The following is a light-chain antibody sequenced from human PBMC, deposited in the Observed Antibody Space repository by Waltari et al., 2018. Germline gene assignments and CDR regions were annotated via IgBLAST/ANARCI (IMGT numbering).Light chain of an antibody. V-gene: IGLV1-44*01. CDR3: AAWDDTLNAWV. CDR2: SNK. J-gene: IGLJ3*02. Sequence: QSVLTQPPSASGTPGQRVTISCSGSSSNIGSNTVNWYQQPPGTAPQLLIYSNKQRPSGAPDRSSGANSGPSASLAISGLQSEDEADHYCAAWDDTLNAWVFGGGTKLTVL. CDR1: SSNIGSNT.